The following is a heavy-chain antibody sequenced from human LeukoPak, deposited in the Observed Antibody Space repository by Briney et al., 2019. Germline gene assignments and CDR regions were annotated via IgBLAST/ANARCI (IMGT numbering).Heavy chain of an antibody. V-gene: IGHV3-23*01. CDR2: ISGSGGST. J-gene: IGHJ4*02. Sequence: GGSLRLSCAASGFTFSSYGMSWVRQAPGKGLEWVSAISGSGGSTYYADSVKGRFTISRDNSKNTLYLQMNSLRAEDTAVYYCAKLGQLWLLSYFDYWGQGTLVTVSS. CDR1: GFTFSSYG. CDR3: AKLGQLWLLSYFDY. D-gene: IGHD5-18*01.